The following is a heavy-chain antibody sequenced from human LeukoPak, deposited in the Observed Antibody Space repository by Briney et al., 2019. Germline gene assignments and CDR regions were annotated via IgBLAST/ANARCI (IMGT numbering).Heavy chain of an antibody. CDR3: ARDLGGTGLFDF. J-gene: IGHJ4*02. CDR1: GGSIMTSSYY. CDR2: IYYSGST. V-gene: IGHV4-39*07. Sequence: PSETLSLTCTFSGGSIMTSSYYWAWIRQSPGKELHWIGSIYYSGSTYSNPSFRSRVSFSVDTSKNQFSLRLTSVTAADTAVYHCARDLGGTGLFDFWGQGTLVTVSS. D-gene: IGHD2-15*01.